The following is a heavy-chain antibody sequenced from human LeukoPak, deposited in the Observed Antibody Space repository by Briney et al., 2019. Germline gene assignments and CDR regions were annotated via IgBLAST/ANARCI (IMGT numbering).Heavy chain of an antibody. CDR2: ISSSSSYI. V-gene: IGHV3-21*01. D-gene: IGHD1-1*01. CDR3: ARPDGTGLEPGAFDI. CDR1: GFTFSSYS. Sequence: PGGSLRLSCAASGFTFSSYSMNWVRQTPGKGLEWVSSISSSSSYIYYADSEKGRFTISRDNAKNSLYLEMNSLRAEDTAVYYCARPDGTGLEPGAFDIWGQGTMVTVSS. J-gene: IGHJ3*02.